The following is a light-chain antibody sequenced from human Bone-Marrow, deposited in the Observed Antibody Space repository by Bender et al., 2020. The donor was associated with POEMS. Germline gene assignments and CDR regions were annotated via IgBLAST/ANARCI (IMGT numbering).Light chain of an antibody. CDR1: DLGDKY. J-gene: IGLJ2*01. CDR2: QDT. Sequence: SYEVTQPPSVSVSPGQTASITCSGDDLGDKYVAWYQQKPGQSTVLVIYQDTKRPSGIPERFFGSNSGNTATLTISGTQAMDEADYYCQAWDTYSVIFGGGTKLTVL. V-gene: IGLV3-1*01. CDR3: QAWDTYSVI.